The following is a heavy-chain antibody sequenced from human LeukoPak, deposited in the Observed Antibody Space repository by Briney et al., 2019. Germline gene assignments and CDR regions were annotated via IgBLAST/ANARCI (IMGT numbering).Heavy chain of an antibody. CDR3: ARRRGGSGSYYFDY. J-gene: IGHJ4*02. V-gene: IGHV2-5*01. Sequence: STLVNPTQTLTLTCSFSGFSLTTSGVGVGWVRQPPGKALEWLALIYWNDYKPYSPSLKSRLTISKDTTKNQVVLTMTDMDPVDTGTYYCARRRGGSGSYYFDYWGQGILVTVSS. CDR2: IYWNDYK. CDR1: GFSLTTSGVG. D-gene: IGHD3-10*01.